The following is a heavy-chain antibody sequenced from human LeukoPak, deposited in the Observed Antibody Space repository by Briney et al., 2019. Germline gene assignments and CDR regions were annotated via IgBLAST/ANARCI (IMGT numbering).Heavy chain of an antibody. CDR2: IYHSGST. J-gene: IGHJ3*02. D-gene: IGHD2-15*01. CDR3: ARLRAMYCSGGSCRDAFDI. V-gene: IGHV4-38-2*01. CDR1: GYSISSGYY. Sequence: SETLSLTCAVSGYSISSGYYWGWIRQPPGNGLEWIGSIYHSGSTYYNPSLKSRVTISVDTSKNQFSLQLSSVTAADTAVYYCARLRAMYCSGGSCRDAFDIWGQGTMVTVSS.